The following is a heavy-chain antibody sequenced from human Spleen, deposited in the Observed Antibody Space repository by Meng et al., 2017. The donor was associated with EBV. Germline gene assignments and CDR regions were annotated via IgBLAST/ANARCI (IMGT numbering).Heavy chain of an antibody. CDR3: ARVYYDSSGLSDY. CDR2: INTNTGNP. V-gene: IGHV7-4-1*02. CDR1: GYTFTNYA. J-gene: IGHJ4*02. D-gene: IGHD3-22*01. Sequence: QGRLVQSWSELKKPGASVKVSCKASGYTFTNYAMNWVRQAPGQGLEWLGWINTNTGNPTYAQGFTGRFVFSLDTSVSTAYLQISRLKAEDTGVYYCARVYYDSSGLSDYWGQGTLVTVSS.